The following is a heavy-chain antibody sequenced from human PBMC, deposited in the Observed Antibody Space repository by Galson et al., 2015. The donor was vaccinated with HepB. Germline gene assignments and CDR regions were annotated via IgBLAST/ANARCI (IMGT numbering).Heavy chain of an antibody. D-gene: IGHD3-9*01. CDR2: INLNGGEE. CDR3: ARGGPYYNTLTGLYNGRFDY. J-gene: IGHJ4*02. Sequence: SLRLSCAASGVTFSDYWMSWVRPAPGKGLEWVANINLNGGEERYADFVRGRFSISRDNVRSSLYLQVNSLRADDTAVYYCARGGPYYNTLTGLYNGRFDYWGQGTLVTVSS. CDR1: GVTFSDYW. V-gene: IGHV3-7*03.